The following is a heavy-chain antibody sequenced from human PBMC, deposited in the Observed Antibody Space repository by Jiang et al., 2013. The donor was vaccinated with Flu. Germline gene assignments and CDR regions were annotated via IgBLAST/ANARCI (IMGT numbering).Heavy chain of an antibody. D-gene: IGHD3-10*01. CDR2: ISWNSGSI. CDR1: GFTFDDYA. CDR3: AKLIGDGNGMDV. V-gene: IGHV3-9*01. Sequence: VQLVESGGGLVQPGRSLRLSCAASGFTFDDYAMHWVRQAPGKGLEWVSGISWNSGSIGYADSVKGRFTISRDNAKNSLYLQMNSLRAEDTALYYCAKLIGDGNGMDVWGQGTTVTVSS. J-gene: IGHJ6*02.